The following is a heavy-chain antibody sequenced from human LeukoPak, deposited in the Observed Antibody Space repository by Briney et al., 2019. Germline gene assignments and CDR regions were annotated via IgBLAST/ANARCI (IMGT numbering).Heavy chain of an antibody. Sequence: ASVTVSCKASGYKFTSDINWMRQAPGQGLEWMGWMNPDSGNAEYAQKFQGRVTMTRDNSISTAYMELRSLRSEDTAVYYCARGAVSPDCNGGSCYTFDYLGQGTLVTVSS. V-gene: IGHV1-8*01. D-gene: IGHD2-15*01. CDR1: GYKFTSD. J-gene: IGHJ4*02. CDR2: MNPDSGNA. CDR3: ARGAVSPDCNGGSCYTFDY.